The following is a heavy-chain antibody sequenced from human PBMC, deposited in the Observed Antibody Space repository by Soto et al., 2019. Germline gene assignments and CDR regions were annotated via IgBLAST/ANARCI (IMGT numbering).Heavy chain of an antibody. Sequence: SQPVSRTCAISGASVSSNTASCNWVRQSPSRGLEWLGRTYSRSKWYNDYAVSVKSRIIINPDTSKNQFSLQLNSVTPEDTAVYYCAKGDNLGPKTGYAFDTWGQGILVTVSS. J-gene: IGHJ4*02. CDR1: GASVSSNTAS. CDR3: AKGDNLGPKTGYAFDT. CDR2: TYSRSKWYN. V-gene: IGHV6-1*01. D-gene: IGHD5-12*01.